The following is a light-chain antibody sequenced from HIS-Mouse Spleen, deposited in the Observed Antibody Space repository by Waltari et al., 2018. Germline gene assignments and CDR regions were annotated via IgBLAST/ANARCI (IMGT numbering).Light chain of an antibody. CDR3: SSYAGSNNWV. J-gene: IGLJ3*02. Sequence: QSALTQPPSASGSPGQSVTISCTGTSSAVGCYNYVSWYQQHPGKPPKLMIYEVSKRPSGVPDRFSGSKSGNTASLTVSGLQAEDEADYYCSSYAGSNNWVFGGGTKLTVL. CDR2: EVS. V-gene: IGLV2-8*01. CDR1: SSAVGCYNY.